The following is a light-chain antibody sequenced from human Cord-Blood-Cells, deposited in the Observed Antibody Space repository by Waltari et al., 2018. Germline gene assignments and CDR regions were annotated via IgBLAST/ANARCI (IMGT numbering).Light chain of an antibody. Sequence: QSALTQPASVSGSPGQSITISCTGTSSDVGRYNLVSWYQQHPGKAPNLMIYEGRKRPSGVSNRFSGSKSGNTASLTISGLQAEDEADYYCCSYAGSSTWVFGGGTKLTVL. CDR2: EGR. V-gene: IGLV2-23*01. CDR3: CSYAGSSTWV. J-gene: IGLJ3*02. CDR1: SSDVGRYNL.